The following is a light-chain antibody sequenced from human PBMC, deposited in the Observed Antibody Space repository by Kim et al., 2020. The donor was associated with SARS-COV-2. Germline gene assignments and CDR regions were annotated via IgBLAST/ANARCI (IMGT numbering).Light chain of an antibody. Sequence: LSPVEPATLSCRASRSVARNYLAWYQQKPGQAPRLLIFDASTRATGISDRFSGSGSGTDFSLTISRLEPEDFAVYYCQQYGTSPCTFGQGTKLEI. CDR1: RSVARNY. V-gene: IGKV3-20*01. CDR3: QQYGTSPCT. J-gene: IGKJ2*02. CDR2: DAS.